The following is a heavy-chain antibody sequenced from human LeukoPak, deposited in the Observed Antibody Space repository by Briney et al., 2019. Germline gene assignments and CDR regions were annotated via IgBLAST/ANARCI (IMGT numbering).Heavy chain of an antibody. CDR3: APYSSGWYDWFDP. Sequence: SVKVSCKASGGTFSSYAISWVRHAPGQGLEWMGRIIPILGIANYAQKFQGRVTIPADKSTGTAYMELSSLRSEDTAVYYCAPYSSGWYDWFDPWGQGTLVPVSS. V-gene: IGHV1-69*04. J-gene: IGHJ5*02. CDR1: GGTFSSYA. D-gene: IGHD6-19*01. CDR2: IIPILGIA.